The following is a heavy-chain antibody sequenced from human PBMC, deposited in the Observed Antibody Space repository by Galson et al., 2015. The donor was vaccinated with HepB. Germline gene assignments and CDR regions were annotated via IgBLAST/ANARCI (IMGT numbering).Heavy chain of an antibody. D-gene: IGHD2-2*01. J-gene: IGHJ6*02. CDR2: ISYDGSNK. V-gene: IGHV3-30-3*01. CDR3: ARETSRDYYYYGMDV. CDR1: GFTFSSYA. Sequence: SLRLSCAASGFTFSSYAMHWVRQAPGKGLEWVAVISYDGSNKYYADSVKGRFTISRDNSKNTLYLQMNSLRAEDTAVYYCARETSRDYYYYGMDVWGQGTTVTVSS.